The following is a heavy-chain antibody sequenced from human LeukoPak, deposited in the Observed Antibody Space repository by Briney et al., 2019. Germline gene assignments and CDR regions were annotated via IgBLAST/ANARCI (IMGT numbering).Heavy chain of an antibody. V-gene: IGHV3-7*01. Sequence: PGGSLRLSCAASGFTFSSYWMSWVRQAPGKGLEWVANIKQDGSEKYYVDSVKGRFTTSRDNAKNSLYLQMNSLRAEDTAVYYCARDAPRYYYDSSGYWAFWGQGTLVTVSS. CDR3: ARDAPRYYYDSSGYWAF. J-gene: IGHJ4*02. D-gene: IGHD3-22*01. CDR2: IKQDGSEK. CDR1: GFTFSSYW.